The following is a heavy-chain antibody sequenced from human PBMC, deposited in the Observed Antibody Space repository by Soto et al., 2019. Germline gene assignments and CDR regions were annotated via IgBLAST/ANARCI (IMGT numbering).Heavy chain of an antibody. V-gene: IGHV3-11*01. CDR3: ARDRMVRGRIAFDP. CDR1: GFTFSDYY. Sequence: SGGSLRLSCAASGFTFSDYYMSWIRQAPGKGLEWVSYISSSGSTIYYADSVKGRFTISRDNAKNSLYLQMNSLRAEDTAVYYCARDRMVRGRIAFDPWGQGTLVTVSS. J-gene: IGHJ5*02. D-gene: IGHD3-10*01. CDR2: ISSSGSTI.